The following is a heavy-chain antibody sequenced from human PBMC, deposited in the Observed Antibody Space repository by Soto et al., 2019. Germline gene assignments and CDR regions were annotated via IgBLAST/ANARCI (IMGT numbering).Heavy chain of an antibody. Sequence: QVQLQQWGAGLLKPSETLSLTCAVYGGSFSGYYWSWVRQSPGKGLEWIGEINPTGGTNYNPSLKSRLTISVDTSKDQFSLQLSSVTAADTAVYYCARTRATPASRTLDYWGQGTLVTVSS. CDR2: INPTGGT. CDR1: GGSFSGYY. CDR3: ARTRATPASRTLDY. V-gene: IGHV4-34*01. D-gene: IGHD1-1*01. J-gene: IGHJ4*02.